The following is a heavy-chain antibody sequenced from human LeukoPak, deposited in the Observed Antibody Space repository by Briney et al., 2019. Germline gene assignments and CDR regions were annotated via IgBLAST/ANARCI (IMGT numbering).Heavy chain of an antibody. J-gene: IGHJ4*02. Sequence: GASVKVSCKASGYTFTRYDINWVRQVTGQGLEWMGWMNPNSGNTGYAQNFQGRVAMTRSTSTTTAYMELSSLRSEDTAVYYCARGWDSNSGHDPFDYWGQGTLVTVSS. V-gene: IGHV1-8*01. CDR3: ARGWDSNSGHDPFDY. CDR2: MNPNSGNT. CDR1: GYTFTRYD. D-gene: IGHD5-12*01.